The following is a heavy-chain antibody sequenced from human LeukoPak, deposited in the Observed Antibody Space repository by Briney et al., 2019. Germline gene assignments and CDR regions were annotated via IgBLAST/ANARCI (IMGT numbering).Heavy chain of an antibody. CDR3: ATSSERGYHQLYGMDV. CDR1: GYTFTNYG. D-gene: IGHD3-22*01. Sequence: ASVKVSCKASGYTFTNYGISWVRQAPGQGLEWMGWISAYNGNTNYAQKLQGRVTMTTDTSTSTAYMELRSLRSDDTAVYYCATSSERGYHQLYGMDVWGQGTTVTVSS. V-gene: IGHV1-18*01. J-gene: IGHJ6*02. CDR2: ISAYNGNT.